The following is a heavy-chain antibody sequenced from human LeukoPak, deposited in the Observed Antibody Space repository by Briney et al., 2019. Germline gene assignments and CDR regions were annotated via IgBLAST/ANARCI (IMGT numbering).Heavy chain of an antibody. CDR2: IIPIFGTA. CDR3: ARVRVLEWFPPDYYYYMDV. V-gene: IGHV1-69*05. CDR1: GGTFSSYA. Sequence: SVKVSCKASGGTFSSYAISWVRQAPGQGLEWMGGIIPIFGTANYAQKFQGRVTITTDESTSTAYMELSSVRSEDTGVYYCARVRVLEWFPPDYYYYMDVWGKGTTVTVSS. J-gene: IGHJ6*03. D-gene: IGHD3-3*01.